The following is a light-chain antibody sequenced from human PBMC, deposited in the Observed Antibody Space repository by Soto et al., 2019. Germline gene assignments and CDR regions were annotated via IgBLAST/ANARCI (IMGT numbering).Light chain of an antibody. V-gene: IGKV3-20*01. CDR2: GAS. CDR3: KQFSSYPLT. CDR1: QNIGNK. Sequence: IVMTQSPGTLSVSPGERATLSCRASQNIGNKVGWYQQKPGQAPRLLIYGASNRATGIQDRFSGGGSGTDFTLTIRRLEPEDFAVYYCKQFSSYPLTFGGGTKVDIK. J-gene: IGKJ4*01.